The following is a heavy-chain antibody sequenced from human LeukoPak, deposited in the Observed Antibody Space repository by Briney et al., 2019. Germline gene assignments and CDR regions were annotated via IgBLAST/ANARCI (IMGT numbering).Heavy chain of an antibody. J-gene: IGHJ4*02. CDR2: IRYDGSNK. D-gene: IGHD3-9*01. V-gene: IGHV3-30*02. CDR1: GFTFSSYG. CDR3: AKVGPFFSLVIKYYLDY. Sequence: GGSLRLSCAASGFTFSSYGMHWVRQAPGKGLEWVAFIRYDGSNKYYADSVKGRFTISRDNSKNTLYLQMNSLRAEDTAVYYCAKVGPFFSLVIKYYLDYWGQGPLVTVSS.